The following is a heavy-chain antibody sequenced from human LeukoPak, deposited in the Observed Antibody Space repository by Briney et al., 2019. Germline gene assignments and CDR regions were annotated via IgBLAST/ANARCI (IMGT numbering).Heavy chain of an antibody. J-gene: IGHJ4*02. CDR3: AMDSAWLPLKFDY. V-gene: IGHV3-66*01. Sequence: GGSLRLSCAASGFVLSTNYMSWVRQAPGKGLGWVSVLYSGVSTYYTDSVKGRFTISRDNSNNTLYLQMNNLRGEDTAVYYCAMDSAWLPLKFDYWGPGTLVAVST. CDR1: GFVLSTNY. CDR2: LYSGVST. D-gene: IGHD5-24*01.